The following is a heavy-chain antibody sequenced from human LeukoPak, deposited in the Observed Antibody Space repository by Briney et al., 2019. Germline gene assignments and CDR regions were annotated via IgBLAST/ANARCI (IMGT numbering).Heavy chain of an antibody. CDR2: ISYDGSDE. Sequence: PGGCLRLSRVASGFTFSDYYMSCIRPALGKGVEWVAVISYDGSDEYYADSVKGRFTISRDNSKNTLYLQMNSLRAEDAAVYYCAKVPQLWLEYYYFDYWGQGTLVTVSS. CDR3: AKVPQLWLEYYYFDY. V-gene: IGHV3-30*18. J-gene: IGHJ4*02. CDR1: GFTFSDYY. D-gene: IGHD5-18*01.